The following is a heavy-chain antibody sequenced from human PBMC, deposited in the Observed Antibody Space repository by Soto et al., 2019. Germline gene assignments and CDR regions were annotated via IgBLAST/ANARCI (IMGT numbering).Heavy chain of an antibody. V-gene: IGHV1-18*01. CDR3: ARGWWLPDDY. D-gene: IGHD5-12*01. J-gene: IGHJ4*02. CDR1: GYTFTSLG. Sequence: ASVKVSCKASGYTFTSLGISWVRQAPGLGLEWMGWISPYNGDTNYAQKFQGRVTMTTDTSTTTAYMELSSLRSEDTAVYYCARGWWLPDDYWGQGTLVTVSS. CDR2: ISPYNGDT.